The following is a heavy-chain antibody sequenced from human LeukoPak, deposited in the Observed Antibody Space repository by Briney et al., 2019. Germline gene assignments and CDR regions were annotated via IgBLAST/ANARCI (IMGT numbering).Heavy chain of an antibody. CDR2: VFDSDNT. CDR3: ARDTTTMIAEF. J-gene: IGHJ4*02. Sequence: SETLSLTCTVSAGSISSGIYYWGWVRQPPGKALEWIGSVFDSDNTYNNPSLKSRVTISVDPSKNQFSLRLSSVTAADTAVYYCARDTTTMIAEFWGQGTLVTVSS. D-gene: IGHD3-22*01. CDR1: AGSISSGIYY. V-gene: IGHV4-39*07.